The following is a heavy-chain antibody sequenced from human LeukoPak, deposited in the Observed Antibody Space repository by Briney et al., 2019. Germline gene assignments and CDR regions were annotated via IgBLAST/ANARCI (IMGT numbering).Heavy chain of an antibody. D-gene: IGHD6-13*01. Sequence: ASVKVSCKASGYTLTSYYMHWVRQAPGQGLEWMGIIHPSGGSTSYAQKFQGRVTMTRDTSTSTVYMELSSLRSEDTAMYYCARGSSWYENWFDPWGQGTLVTVSS. CDR2: IHPSGGST. V-gene: IGHV1-46*01. J-gene: IGHJ5*02. CDR1: GYTLTSYY. CDR3: ARGSSWYENWFDP.